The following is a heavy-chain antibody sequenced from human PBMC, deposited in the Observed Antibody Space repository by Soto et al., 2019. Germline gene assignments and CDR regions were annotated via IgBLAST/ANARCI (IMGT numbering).Heavy chain of an antibody. CDR3: ARHGYSSSWYPDH. V-gene: IGHV5-51*01. D-gene: IGHD6-13*01. CDR2: AQPGHSDT. Sequence: GEALKLSCPGSGYKFTSFWSVWVRQIPGKGLEWMGIAQPGHSDTRYSPSFQGHVTISADESTNTAYLQWSSLRASDTAIYFCARHGYSSSWYPDHWGQGTLVTVSS. CDR1: GYKFTSFW. J-gene: IGHJ4*02.